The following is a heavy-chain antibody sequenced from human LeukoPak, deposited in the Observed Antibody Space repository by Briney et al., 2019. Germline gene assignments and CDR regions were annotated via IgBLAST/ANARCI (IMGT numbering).Heavy chain of an antibody. CDR2: ISNSGSTI. V-gene: IGHV3-11*04. D-gene: IGHD2-15*01. Sequence: GSLRLSCAASGFTFSDYYMSWIRQAPGKGLEWVSYISNSGSTIYYADSVKGRFTISRDNAKNSLYLQMNSLRAEDTAVYYCATSARTYLGSSLDYWGQGTLVTVSS. J-gene: IGHJ4*02. CDR3: ATSARTYLGSSLDY. CDR1: GFTFSDYY.